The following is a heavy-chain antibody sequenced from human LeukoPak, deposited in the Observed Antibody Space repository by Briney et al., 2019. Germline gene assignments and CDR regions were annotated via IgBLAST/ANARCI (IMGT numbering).Heavy chain of an antibody. D-gene: IGHD4-23*01. CDR1: GFTFSSYG. CDR2: ISYDGSNK. V-gene: IGHV3-30*03. J-gene: IGHJ3*02. CDR3: ARVMTTVGELDAFDI. Sequence: PGRSLRLSCAASGFTFSSYGMHWVRQAPGKGLEWVAVISYDGSNKYYADSVKGRFTISRDNAKNSLYLQMNSLRAEDTAVYYCARVMTTVGELDAFDIWGQGTMVTVSS.